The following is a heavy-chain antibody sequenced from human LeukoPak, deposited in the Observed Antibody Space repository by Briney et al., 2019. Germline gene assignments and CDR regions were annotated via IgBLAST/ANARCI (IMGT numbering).Heavy chain of an antibody. V-gene: IGHV3-73*01. D-gene: IGHD1-26*01. CDR1: GFTFSGCA. Sequence: GGSLRLSCAASGFTFSGCAMHWVRQASGKGMEWVGRIRSKAKSYATGYAAAEKGRFTISRDDSKNTAYLQMNSLKTEDTAVYYCTRHAVGASGYWGQGTLVTVSS. J-gene: IGHJ4*02. CDR2: IRSKAKSYAT. CDR3: TRHAVGASGY.